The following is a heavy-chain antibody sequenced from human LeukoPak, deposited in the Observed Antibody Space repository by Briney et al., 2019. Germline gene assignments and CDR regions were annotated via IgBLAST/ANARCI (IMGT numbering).Heavy chain of an antibody. CDR2: IHNTGGS. D-gene: IGHD3-10*01. CDR1: GASINTYY. Sequence: SETLSLTCTVPGASINTYYWNWIRQPPGKGLEWIGYIHNTGGSNSNPSLKSRVTLSLDTSRNQISLRLTSVTAADTAVYYCARGPTNWFGELLGNWFDPWGQGVLVTVSS. CDR3: ARGPTNWFGELLGNWFDP. V-gene: IGHV4-59*01. J-gene: IGHJ5*02.